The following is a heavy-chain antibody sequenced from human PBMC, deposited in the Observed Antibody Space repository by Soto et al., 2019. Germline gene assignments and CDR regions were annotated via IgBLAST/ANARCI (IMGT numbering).Heavy chain of an antibody. CDR1: GYTCTSYY. CDR2: INPSGGST. J-gene: IGHJ4*02. D-gene: IGHD6-13*01. Sequence: ASVKVSCKASGYTCTSYYMHWVRQAPGQGLEWMGIINPSGGSTSYAQKFQGRVTMTRDTSTSTVYMELSSLRSEDTAVYYCARIAAAGNASDYWGQGTLVTVSS. V-gene: IGHV1-46*01. CDR3: ARIAAAGNASDY.